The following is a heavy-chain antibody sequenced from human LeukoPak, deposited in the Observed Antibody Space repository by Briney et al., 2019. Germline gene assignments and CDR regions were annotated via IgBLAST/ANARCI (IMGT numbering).Heavy chain of an antibody. CDR3: ARDKDYGSGSDYNEYVFDF. CDR2: MSSSGGTI. D-gene: IGHD3-10*01. Sequence: PGGSLRLSCAASGFTFSSYAMSWVRQAPGKGLEGISYMSSSGGTIYYADSVKGRFTVSRDNAKNSLYLQMNSLRAEDTAVYYCARDKDYGSGSDYNEYVFDFWGQGTMVTVSS. J-gene: IGHJ3*01. CDR1: GFTFSSYA. V-gene: IGHV3-48*04.